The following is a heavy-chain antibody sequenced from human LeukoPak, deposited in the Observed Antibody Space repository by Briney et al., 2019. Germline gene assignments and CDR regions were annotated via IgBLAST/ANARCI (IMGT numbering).Heavy chain of an antibody. CDR2: VNSNGDST. Sequence: PGESLRLSCAASGFTFDNYGMSWVRQAPGKGLEWVSGVNSNGDSTAYADSVKGRFTISRDNAKNSLYLQMNSLRAEDTAVYYCARGYCSGGSCYQAFDIWGQGTMVTVSS. J-gene: IGHJ3*02. CDR3: ARGYCSGGSCYQAFDI. CDR1: GFTFDNYG. V-gene: IGHV3-20*04. D-gene: IGHD2-15*01.